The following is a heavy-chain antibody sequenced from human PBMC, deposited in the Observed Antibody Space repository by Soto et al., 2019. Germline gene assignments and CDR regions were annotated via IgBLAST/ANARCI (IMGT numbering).Heavy chain of an antibody. J-gene: IGHJ3*02. D-gene: IGHD1-7*01. V-gene: IGHV3-30*18. CDR1: GFTFSSYG. CDR3: AKLMGTATWAFDI. CDR2: TSNDGSNK. Sequence: PGGSLRLSCAASGFTFSSYGMHWVRQAPGKGLEWVALTSNDGSNKCYADSVKGRFTISRDNSKNTLYLQMNSLRAEDTAVYYCAKLMGTATWAFDIWGQGTMVTVSS.